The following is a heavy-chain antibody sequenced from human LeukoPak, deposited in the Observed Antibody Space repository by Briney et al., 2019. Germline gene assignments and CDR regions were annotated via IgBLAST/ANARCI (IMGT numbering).Heavy chain of an antibody. CDR1: GFTVSSNS. J-gene: IGHJ4*02. Sequence: GESLRLSCAASGFTVSSNSMSWVRQAPGKGLEWVSVIYSGGSTDYEDSVKGRYTISRDNSKNTLYLEMNILRAEDTAVYYCARGRPSYHFDYWGQGTLVTLSS. CDR3: ARGRPSYHFDY. V-gene: IGHV3-66*01. CDR2: IYSGGST.